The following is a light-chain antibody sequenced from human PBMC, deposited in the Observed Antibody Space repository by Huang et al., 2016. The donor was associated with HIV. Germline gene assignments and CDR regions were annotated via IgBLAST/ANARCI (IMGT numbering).Light chain of an antibody. CDR1: QNINDY. CDR3: QQYNNYRT. CDR2: KAS. Sequence: DIQMTQSPSTLSAFVGARVTITCRANQNINDYLAWYQQKPGKAPKLLIYKASALESGVSSRFSGSGSGTKFTLTINSLQPDDFATYYCQQYNNYRTFGQGTKVEIK. J-gene: IGKJ1*01. V-gene: IGKV1-5*03.